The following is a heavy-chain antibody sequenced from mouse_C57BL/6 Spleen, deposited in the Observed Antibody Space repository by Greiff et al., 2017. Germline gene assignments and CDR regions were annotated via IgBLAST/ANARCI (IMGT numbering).Heavy chain of an antibody. J-gene: IGHJ4*01. V-gene: IGHV1-80*01. CDR2: IYPGDGDT. Sequence: VQLQQSGAELVKPGASVKISCKASGYAFSSYWMNWVKQRPGKGLEWIGQIYPGDGDTNYNGKFKGKATLTADKSSSTADMQLSSLTSEDAAVYFCARWTGGDYAMDYWGQGTSVTVSS. CDR3: ARWTGGDYAMDY. CDR1: GYAFSSYW.